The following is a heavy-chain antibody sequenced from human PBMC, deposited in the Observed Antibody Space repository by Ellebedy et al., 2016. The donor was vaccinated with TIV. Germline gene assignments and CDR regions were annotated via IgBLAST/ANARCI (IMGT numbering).Heavy chain of an antibody. J-gene: IGHJ6*02. CDR2: ISPNGGDT. CDR1: GFIFTACS. D-gene: IGHD3-10*01. V-gene: IGHV3-23*01. Sequence: GESLKISXAASGFIFTACSMAWVRQAPGKGLEWVSSISPNGGDTYYADSVKSRFTISRDNSKNTLYLQMNSLRAEDTALYYCVKGRSGLQYYGIDVWGQGTTVTVSS. CDR3: VKGRSGLQYYGIDV.